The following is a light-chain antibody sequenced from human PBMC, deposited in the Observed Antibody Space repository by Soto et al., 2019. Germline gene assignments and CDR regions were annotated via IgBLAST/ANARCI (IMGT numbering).Light chain of an antibody. CDR1: SSDVGGYNY. Sequence: QSVLTQPASVSGSPGQSITISCTGTSSDVGGYNYVSWSQQHPGKAPKLIIYEVSNRPSGVSNRFSGSKPGNTASLTISGLQAEDEADYYCSSYTTTDTYVFGTGTKLTVL. CDR2: EVS. CDR3: SSYTTTDTYV. V-gene: IGLV2-14*01. J-gene: IGLJ1*01.